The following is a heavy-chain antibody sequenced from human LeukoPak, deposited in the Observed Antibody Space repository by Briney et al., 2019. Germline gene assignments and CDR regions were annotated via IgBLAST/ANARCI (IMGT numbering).Heavy chain of an antibody. Sequence: SETLSLTCTVSGASISSYYWSWIRQPPGKGLEWLGYIYYSGSTNYNPSLKSRVTISVDTSKNQFSLKLSSVTAADTAVHYCARVRCSGGSCYLFDYWGQGTLVTVSS. CDR2: IYYSGST. CDR3: ARVRCSGGSCYLFDY. J-gene: IGHJ4*02. D-gene: IGHD2-15*01. CDR1: GASISSYY. V-gene: IGHV4-59*01.